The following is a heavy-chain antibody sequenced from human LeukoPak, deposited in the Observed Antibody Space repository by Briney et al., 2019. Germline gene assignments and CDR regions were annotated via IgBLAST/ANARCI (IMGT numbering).Heavy chain of an antibody. J-gene: IGHJ4*02. D-gene: IGHD6-19*01. CDR3: APTRGSAWYFDY. Sequence: ASVKVSFKASGYTFTDYYIHWVRLAPGQGLEGMGWINPNSGGTSYPQKFQGRVTMTRDTAISTAYMELSRLRSDDTAVYYCAPTRGSAWYFDYWGQGTLVTVSS. CDR1: GYTFTDYY. V-gene: IGHV1-2*02. CDR2: INPNSGGT.